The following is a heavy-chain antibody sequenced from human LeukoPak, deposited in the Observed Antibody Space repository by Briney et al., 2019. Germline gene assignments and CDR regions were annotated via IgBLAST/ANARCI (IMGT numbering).Heavy chain of an antibody. D-gene: IGHD3-3*01. CDR1: GYDFSDCW. Sequence: GESLKISCKAFGYDFSDCWMTWVRQKPGKGLEWMGIIYPGDPETRYGPSFQGQVTISADKSINTAYLHWSSLKASDTAMYYCARHVGDFWSGFSIDSWGQGTLVTVSS. CDR3: ARHVGDFWSGFSIDS. J-gene: IGHJ4*02. CDR2: IYPGDPET. V-gene: IGHV5-51*01.